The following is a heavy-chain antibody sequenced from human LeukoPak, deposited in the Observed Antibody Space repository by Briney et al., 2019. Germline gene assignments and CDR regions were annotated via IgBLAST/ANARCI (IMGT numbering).Heavy chain of an antibody. CDR1: GYTFTSYG. Sequence: ASVKVSCKASGYTFTSYGISWVRQAPGQGLEWMGWISAYNGNTNYAQKLQGRVTMTTDTSTSTAYMELRSLRSDDTAVYYCARGRTGIEPHLSGYWGQGTLVTVSS. CDR3: ARGRTGIEPHLSGY. V-gene: IGHV1-18*01. J-gene: IGHJ4*02. CDR2: ISAYNGNT. D-gene: IGHD3/OR15-3a*01.